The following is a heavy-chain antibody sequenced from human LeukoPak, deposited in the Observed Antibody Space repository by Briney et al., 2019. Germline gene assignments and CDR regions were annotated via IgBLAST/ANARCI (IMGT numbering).Heavy chain of an antibody. D-gene: IGHD6-6*01. CDR3: ARVRSDYSSSSPPDY. CDR2: IDNGGSNT. V-gene: IGHV3-74*01. J-gene: IGHJ4*02. Sequence: PGRSLRLSCAASGFTFSTYWMHWVRQAPGKGLVWVSRIDNGGSNTLYADSVRGRFTISRDNAKNTLYLQMNSLRAEDTAIYYCARVRSDYSSSSPPDYWGQGTPVTVSS. CDR1: GFTFSTYW.